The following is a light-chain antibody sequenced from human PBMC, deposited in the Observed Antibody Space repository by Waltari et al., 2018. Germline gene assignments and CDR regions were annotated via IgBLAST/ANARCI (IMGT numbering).Light chain of an antibody. Sequence: DIQMTQSPSSVSASVGDRVTITCRASQGLGTWLAWYQQKPGKAPKVLIYGASTLLTGVPSRFSGSGSGTEFTLTITGLQPEDFATYFCQQGNSFPPTFGQGTRV. CDR1: QGLGTW. J-gene: IGKJ1*01. V-gene: IGKV1-12*01. CDR3: QQGNSFPPT. CDR2: GAS.